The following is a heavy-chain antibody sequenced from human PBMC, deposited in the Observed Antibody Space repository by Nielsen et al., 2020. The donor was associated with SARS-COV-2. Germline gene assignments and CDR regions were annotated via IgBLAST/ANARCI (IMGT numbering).Heavy chain of an antibody. D-gene: IGHD2-2*01. V-gene: IGHV1-3*01. CDR3: ARDRLLGYCSDTSCYHDAVHI. J-gene: IGHJ3*02. Sequence: ASVKVSCKASGYTFTSYAMHWVRQAPGQRLEWMGWINAGNGNTKYSQKFQGRVTITRDTSASTVYMELSSLRSEDTAVYYCARDRLLGYCSDTSCYHDAVHIWGQGTMVIVSS. CDR1: GYTFTSYA. CDR2: INAGNGNT.